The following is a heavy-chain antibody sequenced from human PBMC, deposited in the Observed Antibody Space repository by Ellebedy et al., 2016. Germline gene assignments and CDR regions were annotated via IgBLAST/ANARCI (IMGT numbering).Heavy chain of an antibody. V-gene: IGHV3-48*02. D-gene: IGHD3-10*01. CDR3: ATRAGGSGVQRGQMDY. CDR1: GFAFTTYS. Sequence: GESLKISCAGSGFAFTTYSMNWVRQAPGQGLEWVSYISSSSGTIHYADSVKGRFTISRDNAKNSVYLQMNSLRDEDTAVYYCATRAGGSGVQRGQMDYWGQGTLVTVSS. J-gene: IGHJ4*02. CDR2: ISSSSGTI.